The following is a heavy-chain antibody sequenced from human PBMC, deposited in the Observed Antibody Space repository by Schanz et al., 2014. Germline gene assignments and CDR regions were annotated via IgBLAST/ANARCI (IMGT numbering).Heavy chain of an antibody. Sequence: QVQLVESGGGVVQPGRSLRLSCAASGFTFSSYAMHWGRQAPGKGLEWVAVISYDGRNKYYADSVKGRFTISRDNSKNTLYLQMNSLRAEDTAVYYCARDLEGYDGGGGGFDPWGQGTLVTVSS. CDR3: ARDLEGYDGGGGGFDP. V-gene: IGHV3-30-3*01. CDR2: ISYDGRNK. D-gene: IGHD2-21*01. J-gene: IGHJ5*02. CDR1: GFTFSSYA.